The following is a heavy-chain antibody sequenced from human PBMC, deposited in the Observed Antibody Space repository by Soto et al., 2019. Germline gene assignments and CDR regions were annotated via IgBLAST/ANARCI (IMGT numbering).Heavy chain of an antibody. V-gene: IGHV3-64*04. CDR1: GFIFSIYA. J-gene: IGHJ5*01. CDR2: ISIDGSRT. D-gene: IGHD3-10*01. CDR3: AKDLPGELLPTCFDS. Sequence: GGSLRLSCSGSGFIFSIYAIHWVRQAPGKGLEYVSFISIDGSRTHYADSVKGRFTISRDNSKSTLYLQMTSLRAEDTALYYCAKDLPGELLPTCFDSWGPGTLVTVSS.